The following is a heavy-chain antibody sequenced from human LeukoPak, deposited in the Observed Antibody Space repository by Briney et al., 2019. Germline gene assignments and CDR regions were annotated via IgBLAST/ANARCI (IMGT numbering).Heavy chain of an antibody. CDR3: ARAAHYYDSSGYYYNFDY. CDR1: GFTFSSYS. Sequence: GRSLRLSCAASGFTFSSYSMNWVSQAPGKGLEWDSSISSSSSYIYYADSVKGRFTISRDNAKNSLYLQMNSLRAEDTAVYYCARAAHYYDSSGYYYNFDYWGQGTLVTVSS. D-gene: IGHD3-22*01. J-gene: IGHJ4*02. V-gene: IGHV3-21*01. CDR2: ISSSSSYI.